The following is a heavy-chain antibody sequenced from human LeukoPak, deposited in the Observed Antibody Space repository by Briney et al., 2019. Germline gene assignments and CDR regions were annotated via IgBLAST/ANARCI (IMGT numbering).Heavy chain of an antibody. CDR3: ARARDDYGDYDYFDY. Sequence: SETLSLTCTVSGGSISSGDYYWSWIRQPPGKGLEWIGYIYYSGSTYYNPSLKSRVTISVDTSKNQFSLKLSSVTAADTAVYYCARARDDYGDYDYFDYWGQGTLVTVSS. J-gene: IGHJ4*02. D-gene: IGHD4-17*01. CDR2: IYYSGST. CDR1: GGSISSGDYY. V-gene: IGHV4-30-4*01.